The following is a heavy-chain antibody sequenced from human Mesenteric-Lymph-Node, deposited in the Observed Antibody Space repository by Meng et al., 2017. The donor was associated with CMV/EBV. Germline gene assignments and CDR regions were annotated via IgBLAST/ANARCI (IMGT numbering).Heavy chain of an antibody. CDR2: ISYDGSNK. Sequence: LFCAASGFTFRSYAMHWVRQAPGKGLEWVAVISYDGSNKYYADSVKGRFTISRDNSKNTLYLQMNSLRAEDTAVYYCARGGSGPLDYWGQGTLVTVSS. CDR3: ARGGSGPLDY. CDR1: GFTFRSYA. V-gene: IGHV3-30-3*01. J-gene: IGHJ4*02.